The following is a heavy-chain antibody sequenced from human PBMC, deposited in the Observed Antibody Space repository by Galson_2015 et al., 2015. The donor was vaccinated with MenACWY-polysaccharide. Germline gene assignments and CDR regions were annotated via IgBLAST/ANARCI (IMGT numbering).Heavy chain of an antibody. CDR2: INTNTGNP. CDR1: GYTFTSYP. V-gene: IGHV7-4-1*02. J-gene: IGHJ4*02. Sequence: SVKVSCKASGYTFTSYPMNWVRQAPGQGLEWMGWINTNTGNPMYAQGFTGRFVFSLDTSVSTAFLQISSLKTEDTAVYYCARTWTGGSCAFWGQGTLVTVSS. CDR3: ARTWTGGSCAF. D-gene: IGHD2-15*01.